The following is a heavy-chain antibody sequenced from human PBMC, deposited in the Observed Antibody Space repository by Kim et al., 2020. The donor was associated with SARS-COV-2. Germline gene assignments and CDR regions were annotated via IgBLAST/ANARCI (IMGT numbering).Heavy chain of an antibody. CDR3: ARVLGGCTLSCCYFFS. CDR1: GDSTASSNW. Sequence: SETLSLTCSVSGDSTASSNWWTWVRQSPGKGLEWICEIAHGQNTNFNPSLRSRVTMSVDHTKNQLSLRMTDVTGADTAVYYCARVLGGCTLSCCYFFSWG. V-gene: IGHV4-4*02. J-gene: IGHJ5*01. D-gene: IGHD2-2*01. CDR2: IAHGQNT.